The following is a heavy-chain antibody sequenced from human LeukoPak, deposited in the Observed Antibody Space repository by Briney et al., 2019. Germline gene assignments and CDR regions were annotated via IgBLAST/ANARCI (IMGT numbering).Heavy chain of an antibody. D-gene: IGHD5-12*01. CDR3: AKESGYDLGETNWFDP. CDR1: GFTFDDYA. CDR2: ISGSGGST. J-gene: IGHJ5*02. Sequence: GRSLRLSCAASGFTFDDYAMSWVRQAPGKRLEWVSAISGSGGSTYYADSVKGRFTISRDNSKNTLYLQMNSLRAEDTAVYYCAKESGYDLGETNWFDPWGQGTLVTVSS. V-gene: IGHV3-23*01.